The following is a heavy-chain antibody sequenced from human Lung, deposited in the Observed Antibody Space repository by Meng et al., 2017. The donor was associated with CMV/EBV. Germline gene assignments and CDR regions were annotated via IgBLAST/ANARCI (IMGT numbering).Heavy chain of an antibody. Sequence: ASVXVSCKASGYTFTTYYMNWVRQAPGQGLEWMGRINPSGGNTTYAQKFQGRVTMTRDTSTSTVYMELTSLRSEDTAVYSCATLGYCSSTCCYVEYWGQGTLVTVSS. J-gene: IGHJ4*02. CDR3: ATLGYCSSTCCYVEY. D-gene: IGHD2-2*01. V-gene: IGHV1-46*01. CDR1: GYTFTTYY. CDR2: INPSGGNT.